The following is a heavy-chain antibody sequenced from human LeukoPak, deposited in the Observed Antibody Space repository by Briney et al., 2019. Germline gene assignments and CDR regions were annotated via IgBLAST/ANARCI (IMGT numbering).Heavy chain of an antibody. J-gene: IGHJ6*02. Sequence: GGSLRLSCVASGFSFSIYTMNWVRQAPGEGLEWVSSITKTDEYIYYADSVKGRFTISRDNTKNSLFLQMNSLRAEDTAVYFCARVSDSSPYYCYGMDVWGLGTTVTVSS. V-gene: IGHV3-21*01. CDR3: ARVSDSSPYYCYGMDV. CDR1: GFSFSIYT. CDR2: ITKTDEYI. D-gene: IGHD6-13*01.